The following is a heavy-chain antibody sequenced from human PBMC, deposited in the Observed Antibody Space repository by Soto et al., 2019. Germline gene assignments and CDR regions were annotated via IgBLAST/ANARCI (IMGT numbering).Heavy chain of an antibody. CDR1: GYTFTSYG. CDR2: IRAYNGNT. D-gene: IGHD6-19*01. Sequence: QVQLVQSGAELKKPGASVKVYCKASGYTFTSYGIRWVRQAPGQGLEWMGCIRAYNGNTNYAQKLQGKVTMTTDTSTSTAYMELRSLRSDDTAVYYCARDGAVAGLMDVWGQGTTVTVSS. CDR3: ARDGAVAGLMDV. J-gene: IGHJ6*02. V-gene: IGHV1-18*01.